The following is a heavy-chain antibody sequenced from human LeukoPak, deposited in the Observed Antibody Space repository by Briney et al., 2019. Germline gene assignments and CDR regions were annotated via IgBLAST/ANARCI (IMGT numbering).Heavy chain of an antibody. Sequence: SETLSLTCTVSGGSISSYYWSWIRQPPGKGLEWIGYIYYGGSTNYNPSLKSRVTISVDTSKNQFSLKLSSVTAADTAVYYCARGQWYYYGSGSYSFDHWGQGTLVTVSS. CDR2: IYYGGST. J-gene: IGHJ4*02. V-gene: IGHV4-59*01. D-gene: IGHD3-10*01. CDR1: GGSISSYY. CDR3: ARGQWYYYGSGSYSFDH.